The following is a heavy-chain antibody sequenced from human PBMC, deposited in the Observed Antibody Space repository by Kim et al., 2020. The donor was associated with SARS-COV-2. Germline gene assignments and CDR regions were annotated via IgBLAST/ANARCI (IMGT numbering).Heavy chain of an antibody. Sequence: GGSLRLSCAASGFTFSSYSMNWVRQAPGKGLEWVSSISSSSSYIYYADSVKGRFTISRDNAKNSLYLQMNSLRAEDTAVYYCASYVGSSSRFDYWGQGTLVTVSS. D-gene: IGHD6-6*01. V-gene: IGHV3-21*01. J-gene: IGHJ4*02. CDR3: ASYVGSSSRFDY. CDR2: ISSSSSYI. CDR1: GFTFSSYS.